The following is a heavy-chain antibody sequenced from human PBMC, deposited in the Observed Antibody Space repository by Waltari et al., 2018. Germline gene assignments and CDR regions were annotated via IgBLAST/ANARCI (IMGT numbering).Heavy chain of an antibody. CDR2: INPRGGST. Sequence: QVQLVQSGAEVKKPGASVKVSCKASGYTFTSYYMHWVRQAPGQGLEWMGIINPRGGSTSYAQKFQGRVTMTRDTSTSTVYMELSSLRSEDTAVYYCARRSGTPGAFDIWGQGTMVTVSS. V-gene: IGHV1-46*01. CDR1: GYTFTSYY. CDR3: ARRSGTPGAFDI. D-gene: IGHD6-13*01. J-gene: IGHJ3*02.